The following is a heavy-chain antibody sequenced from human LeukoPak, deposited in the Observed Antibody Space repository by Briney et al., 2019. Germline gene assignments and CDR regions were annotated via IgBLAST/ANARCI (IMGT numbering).Heavy chain of an antibody. V-gene: IGHV4-39*07. Sequence: SETLSLTCTVSGGSISSSSYYWGWIRQPPGKGLEWIGSIYYSGSTYYNPSLKSRVTLSVDTSKNQFSLKLSSVTAADTAVYYCARGLHSGSYGVWGQGTTVTVSS. CDR2: IYYSGST. CDR1: GGSISSSSYY. CDR3: ARGLHSGSYGV. J-gene: IGHJ6*02. D-gene: IGHD1-26*01.